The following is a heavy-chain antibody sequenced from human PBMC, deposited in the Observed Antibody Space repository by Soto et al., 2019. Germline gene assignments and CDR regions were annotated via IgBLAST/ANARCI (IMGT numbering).Heavy chain of an antibody. CDR2: IDPSDSYT. CDR3: ERLTGTTSYYYGMDV. V-gene: IGHV5-10-1*01. J-gene: IGHJ6*02. D-gene: IGHD1-7*01. Sequence: PGESLKISCKGSGYSFTSYWISWVRQMPGKGLEWMGRIDPSDSYTNYSPSFQGHVTISADKSISTAYLQWSSLKASDTAMYYCERLTGTTSYYYGMDVWGQGTTVTVSS. CDR1: GYSFTSYW.